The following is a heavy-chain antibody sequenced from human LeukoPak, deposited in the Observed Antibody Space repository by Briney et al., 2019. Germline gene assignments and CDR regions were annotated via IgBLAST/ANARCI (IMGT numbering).Heavy chain of an antibody. CDR1: GFTVSSNY. V-gene: IGHV3-66*02. J-gene: IGHJ3*02. D-gene: IGHD2-21*01. Sequence: PGGSLRLSCAASGFTVSSNYMSWVRQAPGKGLEWVSVIYSGGSTYYADSVKGRFTISRDNSKNTLYLQMNSLRAEDTAVYYCARVHRAYAFDIWGQGTMVSVSS. CDR3: ARVHRAYAFDI. CDR2: IYSGGST.